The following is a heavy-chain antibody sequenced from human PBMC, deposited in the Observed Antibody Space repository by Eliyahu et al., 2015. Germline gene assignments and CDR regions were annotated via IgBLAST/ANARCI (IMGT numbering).Heavy chain of an antibody. D-gene: IGHD3-22*01. CDR2: ISSSSSYT. CDR1: GFTFSDYY. CDR3: ARPRNYYDSSGYSDKFGAFDI. V-gene: IGHV3-11*06. J-gene: IGHJ3*02. Sequence: GGLVKPGGSLRLSCAASGFTFSDYYMSWIRQAPGKGLEWVSYISSSSSYTNYADSVKGRFTISRDNAKNSLYLQMNSLRAEDTAVYYCARPRNYYDSSGYSDKFGAFDIWGQGTMVTVSS.